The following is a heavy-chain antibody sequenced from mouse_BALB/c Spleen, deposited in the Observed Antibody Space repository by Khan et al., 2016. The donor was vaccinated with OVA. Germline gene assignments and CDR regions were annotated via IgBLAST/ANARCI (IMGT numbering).Heavy chain of an antibody. J-gene: IGHJ3*01. CDR2: ISSSGST. CDR3: ARYDYYYDGAFAY. V-gene: IGHV3-8*02. CDR1: GDSITSGY. Sequence: VQLKESGPSLVKPSQTLSLTCSVTGDSITSGYWNWIRKFPGNKLEYMGYISSSGSTSYNPSLKSRISITRDTSKNQYYLQLNSVTTEDTATYYCARYDYYYDGAFAYWGQGTLVTVSA. D-gene: IGHD2-4*01.